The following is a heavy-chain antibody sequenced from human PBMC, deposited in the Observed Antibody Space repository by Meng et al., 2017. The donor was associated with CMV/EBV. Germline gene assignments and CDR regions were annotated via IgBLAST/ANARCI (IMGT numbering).Heavy chain of an antibody. CDR1: GFTLSSYG. J-gene: IGHJ4*02. D-gene: IGHD5/OR15-5a*01. V-gene: IGHV3-30*02. CDR2: IRYDGSNK. CDR3: AKTSVDYFDY. Sequence: GGSLRLSCAVSGFTLSSYGMHWVRHAPGKGLEWVAFIRYDGSNKYYADSVKGRFTISRDKSKNTLYLQMNSLRAEDTAVYYCAKTSVDYFDYWGQGTLVTVSS.